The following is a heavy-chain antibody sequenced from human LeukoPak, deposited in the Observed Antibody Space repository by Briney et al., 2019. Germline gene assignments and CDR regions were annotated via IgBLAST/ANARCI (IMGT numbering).Heavy chain of an antibody. CDR2: ISGSGGST. CDR3: ARALIVVVPAAPTYYYYMDV. CDR1: GFTFSSYA. Sequence: GGSLRLSCAASGFTFSSYAMSWVRQAPGKGLEWVSAISGSGGSTYYADSVKGRFTISRDNSKNTLYLQMNSLRAEDTAVYYCARALIVVVPAAPTYYYYMDVWGKGTTVTVSS. J-gene: IGHJ6*03. V-gene: IGHV3-23*01. D-gene: IGHD2-2*01.